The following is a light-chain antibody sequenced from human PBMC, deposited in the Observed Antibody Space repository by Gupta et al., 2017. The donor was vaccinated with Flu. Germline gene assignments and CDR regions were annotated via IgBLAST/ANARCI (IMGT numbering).Light chain of an antibody. CDR1: NIGSNG. CDR2: DDN. V-gene: IGLV3-21*02. CDR3: QLSDSNTDNLI. J-gene: IGLJ2*01. Sequence: SYVLTQPPSVSVAPIQTARITCGPDNIGSNGVHWYQQRPAQDPVLLVYDDNGRPSGVPERFSGSNSGATATLTTSRVEAGDEADDYCQLSDSNTDNLIFGGGTKLTVL.